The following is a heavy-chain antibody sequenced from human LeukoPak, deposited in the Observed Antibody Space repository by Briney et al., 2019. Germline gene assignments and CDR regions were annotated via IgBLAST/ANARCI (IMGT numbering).Heavy chain of an antibody. D-gene: IGHD3-9*01. CDR2: INPNSGVT. CDR1: GYTFTGYY. J-gene: IGHJ3*02. V-gene: IGHV1-2*02. Sequence: ASVKVSCKASGYTFTGYYMHWVRQAPGQGLEWMGWINPNSGVTNYAQKFQGRVTMTRDTSISTAYMELSRLRSDDTAVYYCARPLRYNDAFDIWGQGTMVTVSS. CDR3: ARPLRYNDAFDI.